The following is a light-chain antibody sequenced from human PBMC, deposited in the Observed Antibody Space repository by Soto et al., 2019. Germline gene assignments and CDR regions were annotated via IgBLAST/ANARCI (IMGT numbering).Light chain of an antibody. V-gene: IGKV3-20*01. J-gene: IGKJ1*01. CDR2: GAS. Sequence: EIVLTQSPGTLSLSPGERATLSCRASQSVSSSYLAWYQQKPGQAPRLLIYGASNRATGIPDRFSGSGSGTDFTLTITRLEPEGCGVYYCQQYDSSPRTVGQGTKVELK. CDR3: QQYDSSPRT. CDR1: QSVSSSY.